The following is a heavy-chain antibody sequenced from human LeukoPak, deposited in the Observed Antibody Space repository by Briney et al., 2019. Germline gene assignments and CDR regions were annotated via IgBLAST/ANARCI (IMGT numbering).Heavy chain of an antibody. CDR1: GFTFSSYA. Sequence: GGSLRLSCAASGFTFSSYAMHWVRQAPGKGLEWVAVISYDGSNKYYADSVKGRFTISRDNSKNTLYLQMNSLRAEDTAVYYCARKRSYGSGRGGLDYWGQGTLVTVSS. J-gene: IGHJ4*02. CDR2: ISYDGSNK. V-gene: IGHV3-30-3*01. D-gene: IGHD3-10*01. CDR3: ARKRSYGSGRGGLDY.